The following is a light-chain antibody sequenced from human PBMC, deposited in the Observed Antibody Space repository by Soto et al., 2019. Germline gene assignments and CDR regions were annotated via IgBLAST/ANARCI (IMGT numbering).Light chain of an antibody. CDR1: QSITTY. CDR3: QQTYMTPQT. V-gene: IGKV1-39*01. Sequence: DIQMTQSPSSLSASVGDRVTITCRASQSITTYLNWYQHKPGKAPKLLIFETSRLQSGVPSRFSGSGSGTDFTLTINSLQPEDFATYYCQQTYMTPQTFGQGTKLEIK. J-gene: IGKJ2*01. CDR2: ETS.